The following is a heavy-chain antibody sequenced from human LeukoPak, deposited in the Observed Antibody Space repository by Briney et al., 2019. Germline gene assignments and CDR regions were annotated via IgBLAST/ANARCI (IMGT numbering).Heavy chain of an antibody. CDR3: AVAYSSSWPPGWFDP. D-gene: IGHD6-13*01. CDR2: IYYSGST. J-gene: IGHJ5*02. V-gene: IGHV4-39*07. CDR1: GGSISSSSYY. Sequence: PSETLSLTCTVSGGSISSSSYYWGWIRQPPGKGLEWIGSIYYSGSTYYNPSLKSRVTISVDTSKNQFSLKLSSVTAADTAVYYCAVAYSSSWPPGWFDPWGQGTLVTVSS.